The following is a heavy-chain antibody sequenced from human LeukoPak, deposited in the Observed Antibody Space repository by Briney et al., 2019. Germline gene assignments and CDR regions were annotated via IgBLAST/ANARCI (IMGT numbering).Heavy chain of an antibody. CDR2: IYYSGST. Sequence: PSETLSLTCTVTRGSMNTYYWSWIRQPPGKGLEWIGYIYYSGSTSYSPSLKSRVTMSVDTSKNQFSLNLRSVTAADTAVYYCARVSLDFYDRSGYYYFDYWGQGTLATVSS. CDR3: ARVSLDFYDRSGYYYFDY. V-gene: IGHV4-59*01. D-gene: IGHD3-22*01. J-gene: IGHJ4*02. CDR1: RGSMNTYY.